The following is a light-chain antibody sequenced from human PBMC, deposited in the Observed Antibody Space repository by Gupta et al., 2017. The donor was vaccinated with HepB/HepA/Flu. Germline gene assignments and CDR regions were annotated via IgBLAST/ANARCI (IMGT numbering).Light chain of an antibody. Sequence: EIVLTPFPGTLSLSPGERATLSCRASQSLPSEYLAWYQQKPGQAPRLLMYGASRRATGVSDRFSGSGSGTEFTLTISRLEPEDFGVYYCQQYDGSTYFGQGTKLEIK. CDR3: QQYDGSTY. V-gene: IGKV3-20*01. J-gene: IGKJ2*01. CDR1: QSLPSEY. CDR2: GAS.